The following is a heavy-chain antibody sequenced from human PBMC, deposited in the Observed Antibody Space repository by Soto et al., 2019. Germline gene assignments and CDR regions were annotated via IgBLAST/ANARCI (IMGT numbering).Heavy chain of an antibody. CDR1: GGSISSYY. CDR2: IYYSGST. V-gene: IGHV4-59*08. Sequence: ETLSLTCTVSGGSISSYYWSWIRQPPGKGLEWIGYIYYSGSTNYNPSLKSRVTISVDTSKNQFSLKLSSVTAADTAVYYCATPLLYCANRICFDLWGQGTLVTVSS. CDR3: ATPLLYCANRICFDL. J-gene: IGHJ4*02. D-gene: IGHD2-8*01.